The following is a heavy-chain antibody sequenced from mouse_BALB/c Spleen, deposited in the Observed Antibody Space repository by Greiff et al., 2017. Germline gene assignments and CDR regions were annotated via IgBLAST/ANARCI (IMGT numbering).Heavy chain of an antibody. D-gene: IGHD1-1*01. CDR2: INPSNGRT. J-gene: IGHJ2*01. CDR3: ARRIYYGSSFDY. V-gene: IGHV1S81*02. CDR1: GYTFTSYW. Sequence: QVQLQQPGAELVKPGASVKLSCKASGYTFTSYWMHWVKQRPGQGLEWIGEINPSNGRTNYNEKFKSKATLTVDKSSSTAYMQLSSLTSEDSAVYYCARRIYYGSSFDYWGQGTTLTVSS.